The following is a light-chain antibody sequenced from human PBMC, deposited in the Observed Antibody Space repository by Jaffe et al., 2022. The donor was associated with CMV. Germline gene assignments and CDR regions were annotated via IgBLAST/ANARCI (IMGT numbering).Light chain of an antibody. V-gene: IGKV1-33*01. Sequence: DIQMTQSPSSLSASVGDRVIITCQATQDIRKYVNWYQQKPGKAPKLLISDASNLGSGVPSRFSGGGSGTDFSLTISSLQPEDIATYYCQQYFDLPCTFGQGTKLQIK. CDR1: QDIRKY. CDR2: DAS. J-gene: IGKJ2*02. CDR3: QQYFDLPCT.